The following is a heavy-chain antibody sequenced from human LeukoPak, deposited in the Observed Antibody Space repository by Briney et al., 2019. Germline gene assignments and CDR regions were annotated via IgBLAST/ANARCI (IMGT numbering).Heavy chain of an antibody. Sequence: GGSLRLSCAASGFTFSSYAMSWVRQAPGKGLEWVSAISGSGGSTYYADSMKGRFTISRDNSKNTLYLQMNSLRAEDTAVYYCAKEGVYSSSWYGNWYFDLWGRGTLVTVSS. CDR1: GFTFSSYA. D-gene: IGHD6-13*01. V-gene: IGHV3-23*01. J-gene: IGHJ2*01. CDR3: AKEGVYSSSWYGNWYFDL. CDR2: ISGSGGST.